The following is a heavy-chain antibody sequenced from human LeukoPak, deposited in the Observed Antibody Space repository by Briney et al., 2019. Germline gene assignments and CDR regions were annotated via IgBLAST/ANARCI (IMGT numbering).Heavy chain of an antibody. CDR3: AREVVGSGSYYKDY. V-gene: IGHV1-18*01. J-gene: IGHJ4*02. CDR2: ISTYNDNT. CDR1: GYTFTKYG. D-gene: IGHD3-10*01. Sequence: ASVKVSCKASGYTFTKYGISWVRQAPGQGLEWMGWISTYNDNTNYAQKFQGRVTMTTDTSTSTVYMELRSLRSDDTALYYCAREVVGSGSYYKDYWGQGTLVTVSS.